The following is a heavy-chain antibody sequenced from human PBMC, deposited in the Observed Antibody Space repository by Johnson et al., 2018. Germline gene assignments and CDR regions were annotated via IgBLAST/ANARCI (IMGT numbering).Heavy chain of an antibody. V-gene: IGHV3-53*02. CDR3: ARDDV. J-gene: IGHJ6*04. CDR2: IYSGGST. Sequence: EVQLLETGGGLIQPGGSLRLSCVVSGFSVSSNTMSWVRQAPGKGLEWVSVIYSGGSTYYADSVKGRFTISRDNSKNTVYLQMSSLRAEDTAVYYCARDDVWGEGTTVTVSS. CDR1: GFSVSSNT.